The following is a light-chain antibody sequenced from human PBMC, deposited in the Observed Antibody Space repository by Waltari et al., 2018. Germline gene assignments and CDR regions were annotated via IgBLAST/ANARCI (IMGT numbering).Light chain of an antibody. J-gene: IGKJ2*01. CDR3: QQYSNWPYT. CDR2: GAS. V-gene: IGKV3-15*01. Sequence: SCRASQSVSSNLAWYQQKPGQALRLLIDGASTRATGIPGRFGGSGSGTEFTLTISRLQSEDFAVYYCQQYSNWPYTFGQGTKLEIK. CDR1: QSVSSN.